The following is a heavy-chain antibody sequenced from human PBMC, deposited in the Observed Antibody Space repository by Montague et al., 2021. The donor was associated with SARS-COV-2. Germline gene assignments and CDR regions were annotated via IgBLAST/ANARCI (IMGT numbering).Heavy chain of an antibody. CDR1: GVSVNSGSHY. V-gene: IGHV4-61*01. CDR2: VYYSGTT. Sequence: SETLSLTCSVSGVSVNSGSHYWSWIRQPPGKGLEWIGYVYYSGTTKYXPSLQSRVSISLDTSNNQFSLSLRSVTSADSAVYFCVREARGYSYGVFPGFDYWGLGVLVTVSS. J-gene: IGHJ4*02. CDR3: VREARGYSYGVFPGFDY. D-gene: IGHD5-18*01.